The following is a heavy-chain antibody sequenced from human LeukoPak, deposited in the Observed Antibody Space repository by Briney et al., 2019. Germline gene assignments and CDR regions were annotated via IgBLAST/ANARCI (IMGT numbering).Heavy chain of an antibody. CDR2: ISSSSSYI. Sequence: PGGSLRLSCAASGFTFSSYSMNWVRQAPGKGLEWVSSISSSSSYIYYADSVKGRFTISRDNAKNSLYLQMSSLRAEDTAVYYCARDKGAEGPFDYWGQGTLVTVSS. CDR3: ARDKGAEGPFDY. J-gene: IGHJ4*02. CDR1: GFTFSSYS. V-gene: IGHV3-21*01. D-gene: IGHD3-16*01.